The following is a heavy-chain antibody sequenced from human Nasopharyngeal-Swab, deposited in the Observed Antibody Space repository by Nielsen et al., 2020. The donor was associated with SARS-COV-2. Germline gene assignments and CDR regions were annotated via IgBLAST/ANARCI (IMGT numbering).Heavy chain of an antibody. CDR1: GFTFSNYW. J-gene: IGHJ4*02. Sequence: GESLKISCAASGFTFSNYWMNWVRQTPGKGLEWVSVIYSGGNAYYADSVKGRFTISRDTSKNMLYLQMDSVRADDTAVYYCARDTGFCTRGSCGPFDSWGQGTLVSVSS. CDR3: ARDTGFCTRGSCGPFDS. CDR2: IYSGGNA. V-gene: IGHV3-53*01. D-gene: IGHD2-8*01.